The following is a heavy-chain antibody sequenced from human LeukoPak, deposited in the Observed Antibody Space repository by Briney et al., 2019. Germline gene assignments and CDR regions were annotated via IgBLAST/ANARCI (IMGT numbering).Heavy chain of an antibody. CDR1: GFTFSSYE. CDR3: ARDNSVRDEAWWFNP. J-gene: IGHJ5*02. D-gene: IGHD5-24*01. V-gene: IGHV3-48*03. Sequence: GGSLRLSCAASGFTFSSYEMNWVRQAPGKGLEWVSYISSSGSTIYYADSVKGRFTISRDNAKNSLYLQMNSLRAEDTALYYCARDNSVRDEAWWFNPWGQGTLVTVSS. CDR2: ISSSGSTI.